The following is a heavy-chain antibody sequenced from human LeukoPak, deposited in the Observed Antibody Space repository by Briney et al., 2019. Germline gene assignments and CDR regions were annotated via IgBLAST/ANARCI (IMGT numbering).Heavy chain of an antibody. V-gene: IGHV4-61*02. Sequence: MPSQTLSLTCTVSGGSISSGSYYWSWIRQPAGKGLEWIGRIYTSGSTNYNPSLKSRVTISVDTSKNQFSLKLSSVTAADTAVYYCARGSLGYLVPFQHWGQGTLVTVSS. J-gene: IGHJ1*01. CDR2: IYTSGST. CDR1: GGSISSGSYY. CDR3: ARGSLGYLVPFQH. D-gene: IGHD6-6*01.